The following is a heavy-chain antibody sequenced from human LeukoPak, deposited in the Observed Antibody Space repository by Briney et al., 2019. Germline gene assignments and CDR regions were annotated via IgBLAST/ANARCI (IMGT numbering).Heavy chain of an antibody. CDR1: GGSFSGYY. CDR3: ASKVATNFDY. Sequence: PSETLSLTCAVYGGSFSGYYWSWIRQPPGKGPEWIGEINHSGSTNYNPSLKSRVTISVDTSKNQFSLKLSSVTAADTAVYYCASKVATNFDYWGQGTLVTVSS. V-gene: IGHV4-34*01. D-gene: IGHD5-12*01. J-gene: IGHJ4*02. CDR2: INHSGST.